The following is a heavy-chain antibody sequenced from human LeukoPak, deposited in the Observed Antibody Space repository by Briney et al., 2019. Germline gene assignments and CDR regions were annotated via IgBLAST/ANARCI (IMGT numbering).Heavy chain of an antibody. CDR1: GFTISSSY. CDR2: IYSGGDT. V-gene: IGHV3-66*01. CDR3: TRVIEARHSDY. D-gene: IGHD6-6*01. Sequence: GSLRLSCAASGFTISSSYMSWVRQAPGRGLEWVAIIYSGGDTYYAESVKGRFTIARDNSKNTMILQMNGLRADDTAVYYCTRVIEARHSDYWGQGTLVTVSS. J-gene: IGHJ4*02.